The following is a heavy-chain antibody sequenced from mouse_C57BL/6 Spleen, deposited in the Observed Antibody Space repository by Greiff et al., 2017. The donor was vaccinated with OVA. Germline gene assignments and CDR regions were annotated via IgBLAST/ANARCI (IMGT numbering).Heavy chain of an antibody. CDR3: AYYSNYVGYFDV. V-gene: IGHV1-52*01. CDR1: GYTFTSYW. D-gene: IGHD2-5*01. CDR2: IDPSDSET. Sequence: VQLQQSGAELVRPGSSVKLSCKASGYTFTSYWMHWVKQRPIQGLEWIGNIDPSDSETHYNQKFKDKATLTVDKSSSTAYMQLSSLTSEDSAVYYCAYYSNYVGYFDVWGTGTTVTVSS. J-gene: IGHJ1*03.